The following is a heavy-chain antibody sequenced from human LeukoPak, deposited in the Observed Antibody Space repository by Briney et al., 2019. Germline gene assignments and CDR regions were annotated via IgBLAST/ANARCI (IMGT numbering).Heavy chain of an antibody. D-gene: IGHD6-13*01. Sequence: GRSLRLSCAASAFTFSRYWMTWVRQAPGKGLEWVANIKEDGSEKYYVDSVKGRFSISRDNTKNSLYLQMNSLRAEDTAVYYCARGGYTSSWYISRDYWGQGTLVTVSS. CDR3: ARGGYTSSWYISRDY. J-gene: IGHJ4*02. CDR1: AFTFSRYW. CDR2: IKEDGSEK. V-gene: IGHV3-7*01.